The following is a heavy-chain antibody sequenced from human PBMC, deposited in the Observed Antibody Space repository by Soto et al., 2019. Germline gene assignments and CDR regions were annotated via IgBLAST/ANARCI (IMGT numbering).Heavy chain of an antibody. CDR2: INHSGST. CDR1: GGSFSGYY. CDR3: ASVDTATGDYYYGMDV. D-gene: IGHD5-18*01. Sequence: SETLSLTCAVYGGSFSGYYWSWIRQHPGKGLEWIGEINHSGSTNYNPSLKSRVTISVDTSKSQFSLKLSSVTAADTAVYYCASVDTATGDYYYGMDVWGQGTTVTVSS. J-gene: IGHJ6*02. V-gene: IGHV4-34*01.